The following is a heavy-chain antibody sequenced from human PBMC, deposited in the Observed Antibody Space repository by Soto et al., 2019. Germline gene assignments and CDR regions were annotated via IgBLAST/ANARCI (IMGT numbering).Heavy chain of an antibody. CDR3: ARHRYSYGVYYFDY. CDR2: IYYSGST. J-gene: IGHJ4*02. D-gene: IGHD5-18*01. CDR1: GGSISSGGYY. V-gene: IGHV4-31*02. Sequence: PSETLSLTCTVSGGSISSGGYYWSWIRQHPGKGLEWIGYIYYSGSTYYNPSLKSRVTISVDTSKNQFSLKLSSVTAADTAVYYCARHRYSYGVYYFDYWGQGTLVTV.